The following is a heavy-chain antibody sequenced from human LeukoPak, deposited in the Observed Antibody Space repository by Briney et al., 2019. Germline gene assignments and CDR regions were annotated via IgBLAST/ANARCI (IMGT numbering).Heavy chain of an antibody. CDR3: ARPKTLGGYTHEFEF. J-gene: IGHJ4*02. Sequence: GELLKTSGNGSGYNIPNYWICLGRPMPGKGVGWVGIVYAGSSDTTYSPFFQGQITISADKSSGTAYLQKSSLKDSDTAIYYWARPKTLGGYTHEFEFSGEGTLVTVSS. V-gene: IGHV5-51*01. D-gene: IGHD5-18*01. CDR2: VYAGSSDT. CDR1: GYNIPNYW.